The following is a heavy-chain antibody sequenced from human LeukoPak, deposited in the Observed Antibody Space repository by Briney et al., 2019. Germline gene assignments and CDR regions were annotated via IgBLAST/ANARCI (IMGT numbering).Heavy chain of an antibody. Sequence: SETLSLTCTVSDDSVSSDNYYWSWIRQPPGKGLEWIGYVYYSGSTNYNPSLKSRVTISVDTSKNQFSLKLSSVTAADTAVYWCARGIIRGADTPYYYGMDVWGRGTTVTVSS. CDR2: VYYSGST. J-gene: IGHJ6*02. CDR1: DDSVSSDNYY. D-gene: IGHD3-10*01. CDR3: ARGIIRGADTPYYYGMDV. V-gene: IGHV4-61*01.